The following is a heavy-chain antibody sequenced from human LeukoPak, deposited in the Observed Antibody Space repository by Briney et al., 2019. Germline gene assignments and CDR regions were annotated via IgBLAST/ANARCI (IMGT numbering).Heavy chain of an antibody. Sequence: MPSETLSLTCAVYGGSFSGYYWSWIRQPPGKGLEWIGEINHSGSTNYNPSLKSRVTISVDTSKNQFSLKLSSVTAADTAVYYCASRLRGKGGTFDYWGQGTLVTVSS. V-gene: IGHV4-34*01. D-gene: IGHD4-17*01. J-gene: IGHJ4*02. CDR3: ASRLRGKGGTFDY. CDR2: INHSGST. CDR1: GGSFSGYY.